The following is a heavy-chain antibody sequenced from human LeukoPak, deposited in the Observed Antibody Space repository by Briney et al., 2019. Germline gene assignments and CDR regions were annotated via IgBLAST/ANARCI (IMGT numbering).Heavy chain of an antibody. D-gene: IGHD3-10*01. CDR3: ARSRQASGLFSS. CDR1: GYAIISGGFS. J-gene: IGHJ5*02. V-gene: IGHV4-30-2*01. CDR2: IYDRGPA. Sequence: ASQTLSLTCTVSGYAIISGGFSWNWIRQPPGKGLEWIGCIYDRGPAHYNPSLKSRFTISVDRPKNQFFLNVTSLTAADTAVYYCARSRQASGLFSSWGQGTQVVVSS.